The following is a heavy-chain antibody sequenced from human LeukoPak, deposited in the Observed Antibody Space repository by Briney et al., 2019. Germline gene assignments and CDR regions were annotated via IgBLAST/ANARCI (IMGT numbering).Heavy chain of an antibody. J-gene: IGHJ6*02. V-gene: IGHV1-69*13. Sequence: SVTVSFKASGGTFSSYAISWVRQAPGQGLEWMGGIIPIFGTANYAQKFQGRVTITADESTSTAYMELSSLRSEDTAVYYCASSSIRDFWSGYYRSPKNGMDVWGQGTTVTVSS. D-gene: IGHD3-3*01. CDR1: GGTFSSYA. CDR3: ASSSIRDFWSGYYRSPKNGMDV. CDR2: IIPIFGTA.